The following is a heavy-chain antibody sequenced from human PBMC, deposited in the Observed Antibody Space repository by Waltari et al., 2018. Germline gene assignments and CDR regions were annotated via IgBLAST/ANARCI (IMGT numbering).Heavy chain of an antibody. Sequence: QVQLQESGPGLVKPSETLSLTCTVSGGSISSYYWSWIRQPPGKGLEWIGYIYYSGGTNYSPSLKSRVTISVDTAKNQFSLKLSSVTAADTAVYYCARGELGGYCSGGSCYFDYWGQGTLVTVSS. CDR3: ARGELGGYCSGGSCYFDY. J-gene: IGHJ4*02. V-gene: IGHV4-59*01. D-gene: IGHD2-15*01. CDR2: IYYSGGT. CDR1: GGSISSYY.